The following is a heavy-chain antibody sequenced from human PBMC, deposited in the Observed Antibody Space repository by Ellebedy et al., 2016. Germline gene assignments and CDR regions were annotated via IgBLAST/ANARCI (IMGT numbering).Heavy chain of an antibody. V-gene: IGHV1-3*01. CDR3: ARDGACGGDCYSLDF. CDR1: GYTFSRSA. CDR2: INVGYDNT. D-gene: IGHD2-21*02. Sequence: ASVKVSCKASGYTFSRSAMHWVRQAPGQRLEWMGWINVGYDNTKYSQKFQGRVTITRDTSASTAYMELSSLRPEDTGVYYCARDGACGGDCYSLDFWGQGTLVTVSS. J-gene: IGHJ4*02.